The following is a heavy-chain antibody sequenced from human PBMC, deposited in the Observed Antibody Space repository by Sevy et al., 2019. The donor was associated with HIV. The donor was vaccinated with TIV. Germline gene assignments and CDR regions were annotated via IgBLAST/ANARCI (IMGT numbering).Heavy chain of an antibody. D-gene: IGHD3-10*01. CDR3: ARGDYFGSGISNYYYYGMDV. CDR1: GDSVSSNSAA. V-gene: IGHV6-1*01. J-gene: IGHJ6*02. Sequence: KQSQTLSLTCAISGDSVSSNSAAWNWIRQSPSRGLEWLGRTYYRSKWYKDYAGSVKSRITINPDTSKNQFSLQLNYVTPEDTAVYYCARGDYFGSGISNYYYYGMDVWGQGTTVTVSS. CDR2: TYYRSKWYK.